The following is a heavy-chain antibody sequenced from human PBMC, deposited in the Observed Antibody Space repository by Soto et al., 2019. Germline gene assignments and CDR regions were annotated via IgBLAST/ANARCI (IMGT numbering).Heavy chain of an antibody. CDR3: ARDREGYCTGGRCYEYGMDV. V-gene: IGHV3-30-3*01. Sequence: QVQLVESGGGVVQPGRSLRLSCVASGFTFISYAMHWVRQAPGKGLEWVAVISYDGSNKYYADSVKGRFTISRDNSKNTLYLQMTSLIAEDTSVYYCARDREGYCTGGRCYEYGMDVWGQGTTVTVSS. J-gene: IGHJ6*02. D-gene: IGHD2-15*01. CDR1: GFTFISYA. CDR2: ISYDGSNK.